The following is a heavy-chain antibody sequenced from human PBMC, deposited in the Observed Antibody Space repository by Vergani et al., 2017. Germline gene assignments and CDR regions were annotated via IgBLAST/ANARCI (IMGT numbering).Heavy chain of an antibody. Sequence: EVQLLESGGDLVQPGGSLRLSCAASGFTLIMHAMSWVPQAPGEGLEWVSTLSASDRRTHYAVSVKGRFTISRDISKNTLFLHMNSLRPEDTAVYYCAGPQGTSAYYYGGFDYWGQGILVTVSS. CDR1: GFTLIMHA. CDR2: LSASDRRT. D-gene: IGHD3-22*01. CDR3: AGPQGTSAYYYGGFDY. J-gene: IGHJ4*02. V-gene: IGHV3-23*01.